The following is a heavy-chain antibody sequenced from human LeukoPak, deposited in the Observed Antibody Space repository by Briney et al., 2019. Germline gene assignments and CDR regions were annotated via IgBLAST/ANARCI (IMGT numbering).Heavy chain of an antibody. D-gene: IGHD2-2*02. CDR3: ERGIPGGLVWYFDL. V-gene: IGHV4-34*01. CDR1: GGSFSGYY. J-gene: IGHJ2*01. CDR2: INHSGST. Sequence: SETLSLTCAVYGGSFSGYYWSWIRQPPGKGLEWIGEINHSGSTNYNASLKSRVTISVDTSKNQFSLKLSSVTAADMAVYYCERGIPGGLVWYFDLWGRGTLVTVSS.